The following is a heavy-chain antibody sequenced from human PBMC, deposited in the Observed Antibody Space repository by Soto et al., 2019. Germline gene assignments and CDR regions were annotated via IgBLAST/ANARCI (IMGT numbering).Heavy chain of an antibody. CDR2: IHHSGST. V-gene: IGHV4-59*11. Sequence: SETLSLTCSVSGGSITSHYCSWFRQPPGKGLEWIGYIHHSGSTSYNPSLNSRVTMSVDTSKSQFSLKVSSVTATVTALYYCAREKTPVSPHYFYYGMDVWGQGTTVTVSS. CDR3: AREKTPVSPHYFYYGMDV. CDR1: GGSITSHY. J-gene: IGHJ6*02. D-gene: IGHD4-17*01.